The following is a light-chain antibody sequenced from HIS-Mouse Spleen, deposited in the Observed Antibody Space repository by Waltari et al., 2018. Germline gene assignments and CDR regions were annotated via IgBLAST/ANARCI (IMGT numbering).Light chain of an antibody. J-gene: IGKJ1*01. CDR2: KVS. V-gene: IGKV2-30*01. CDR3: MQGTHWPPWT. CDR1: QSLVYSDGNTY. Sequence: DVVMTQSPLSLPVTLGQPASISCRSSQSLVYSDGNTYLNWFQQRPGQSPRRLIYKVSNRDSGVPDRLSGSGSGTDFTLKISRVEAEDVGVYYCMQGTHWPPWTFDQGTKVEIK.